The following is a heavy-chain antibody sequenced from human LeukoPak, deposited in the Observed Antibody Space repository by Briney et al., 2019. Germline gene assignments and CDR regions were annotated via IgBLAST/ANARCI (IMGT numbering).Heavy chain of an antibody. CDR3: ARGVRGRERPFDY. V-gene: IGHV4-59*12. CDR2: IYYSGST. CDR1: GGSISSYY. Sequence: SETLSLTCTVSGGSISSYYWSWIRQPPGKGLEWIGYIYYSGSTNYNPSLKSRVTISVDTSKNQFSLKLSSVTAADTAVYYCARGVRGRERPFDYWGQGTLVTVSS. J-gene: IGHJ4*02. D-gene: IGHD6-25*01.